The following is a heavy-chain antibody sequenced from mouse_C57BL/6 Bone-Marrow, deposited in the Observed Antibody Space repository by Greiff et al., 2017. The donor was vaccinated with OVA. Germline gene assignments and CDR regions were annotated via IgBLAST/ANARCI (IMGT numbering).Heavy chain of an antibody. V-gene: IGHV3-6*01. CDR2: ISYDGSN. CDR3: ARDLYGSSHWYFDV. Sequence: VQLQQSGPGLVKPSQSLSLTCSVTGYSITSGYYWNWIRQFPGNKLEWMGYISYDGSNNYNPSLKNRISITRDTSKNQFFLKLNSVTTEDTATYYCARDLYGSSHWYFDVWGTGTTVTVSS. J-gene: IGHJ1*03. CDR1: GYSITSGYY. D-gene: IGHD1-1*01.